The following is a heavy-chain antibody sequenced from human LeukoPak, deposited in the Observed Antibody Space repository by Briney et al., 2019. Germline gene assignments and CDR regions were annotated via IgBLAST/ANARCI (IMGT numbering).Heavy chain of an antibody. CDR1: GGTFTTFA. CDR3: ARESLAGTWPSDY. Sequence: SVKVSCKASGGTFTTFAISWMRQAPGQGLQWMGAIVPIFGKSHYAQKLQGRLTITADESTNKAFMELARLTADDTAVYYCARESLAGTWPSDYWGQGTLVTVSS. CDR2: IVPIFGKS. D-gene: IGHD6-19*01. V-gene: IGHV1-69*13. J-gene: IGHJ4*02.